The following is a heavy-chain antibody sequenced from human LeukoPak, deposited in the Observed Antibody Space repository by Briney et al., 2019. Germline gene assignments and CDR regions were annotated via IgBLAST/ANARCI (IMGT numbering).Heavy chain of an antibody. V-gene: IGHV3-73*01. D-gene: IGHD3-3*01. J-gene: IGHJ5*02. Sequence: GGSLKLSCAASGFTLSGSAMHWVRQASGKGLEWVGRIRSKANSYATAYAASVKGRFTISRDDSKNTAYLQMNSLKTEDTAVYYCIGDFWSGATPWGQGTLVTVSS. CDR3: IGDFWSGATP. CDR2: IRSKANSYAT. CDR1: GFTLSGSA.